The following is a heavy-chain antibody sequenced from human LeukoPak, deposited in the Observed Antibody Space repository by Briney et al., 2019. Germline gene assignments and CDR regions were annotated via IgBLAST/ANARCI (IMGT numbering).Heavy chain of an antibody. CDR1: GFTLSSYA. Sequence: GGALRLSCAASGFTLSSYALCWVRQAPATGLEWASAICGSGGSTYYADSLKRRFTISRDNSHNTLYLQLNTVRAEDTALYYVSNDAVWLVQHFQHWGDGNLVTVSS. J-gene: IGHJ1*01. D-gene: IGHD6-19*01. CDR2: ICGSGGST. CDR3: SNDAVWLVQHFQH. V-gene: IGHV3-23*01.